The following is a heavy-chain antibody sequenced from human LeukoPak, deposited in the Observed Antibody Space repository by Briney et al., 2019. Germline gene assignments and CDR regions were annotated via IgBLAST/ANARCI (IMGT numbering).Heavy chain of an antibody. CDR2: IYTSGST. D-gene: IGHD5-24*01. CDR3: ARDSDGYNWAYYFDY. J-gene: IGHJ4*02. CDR1: GGSISSGSYY. V-gene: IGHV4-61*02. Sequence: PSETLSLTCTVSGGSISSGSYYWSWIRQPAGKGLEWIGRIYTSGSTNYNPSLKSRVTISVDTSKNQFSLKLSSVTAADTAVYYCARDSDGYNWAYYFDYWGQGTLVTVSS.